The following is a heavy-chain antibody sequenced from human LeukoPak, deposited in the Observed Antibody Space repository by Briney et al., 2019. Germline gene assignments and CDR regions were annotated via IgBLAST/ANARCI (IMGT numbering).Heavy chain of an antibody. Sequence: SXTLSXXCAVYGGSFSGYYWSWIRQPPGKGLEWIGEINHSGSTNYNPSLKSRVTISVDTSKNKFPLKLSSVTAADTAVYYCAGXLYYYGSGSYYSGYFDYWGQGTLVTVSS. CDR1: GGSFSGYY. D-gene: IGHD3-10*01. CDR3: AGXLYYYGSGSYYSGYFDY. V-gene: IGHV4-34*01. J-gene: IGHJ4*02. CDR2: INHSGST.